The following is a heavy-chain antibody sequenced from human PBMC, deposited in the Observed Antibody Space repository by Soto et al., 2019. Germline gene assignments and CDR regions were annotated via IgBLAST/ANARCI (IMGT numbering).Heavy chain of an antibody. CDR1: GYTLTELS. V-gene: IGHV1-24*01. Sequence: GESLKISCKVSGYTLTELSMHWVRQAPGKGLEWMGGFDPEDGETIYAQKFQGRVTMTEDTSTDTAYMELSSLRSEDTAVYYCATKHKGYCSGGSCYTAHWFQHWGQGTLVTVSS. J-gene: IGHJ1*01. CDR3: ATKHKGYCSGGSCYTAHWFQH. CDR2: FDPEDGET. D-gene: IGHD2-15*01.